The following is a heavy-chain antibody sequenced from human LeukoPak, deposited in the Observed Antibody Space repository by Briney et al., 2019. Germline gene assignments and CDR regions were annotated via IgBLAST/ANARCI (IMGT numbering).Heavy chain of an antibody. V-gene: IGHV3-48*03. CDR3: ARGYSYGFWYFDL. D-gene: IGHD5-18*01. CDR1: GFTFSNYE. CDR2: ISSGANTL. Sequence: GGSLRLSCAASGFTFSNYEMNWVRQAPGEGLEWVSYISSGANTLYYADSVKGRFTISRDNAKNSLYLQMNSLRAEDTAVYYCARGYSYGFWYFDLWGRGTLVTVSS. J-gene: IGHJ2*01.